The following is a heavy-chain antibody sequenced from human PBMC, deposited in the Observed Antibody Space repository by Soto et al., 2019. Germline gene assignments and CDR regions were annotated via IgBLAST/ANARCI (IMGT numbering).Heavy chain of an antibody. CDR3: ARYGGYSYGYYYYYYMDV. CDR2: IYYSGST. Sequence: SETLSLTCAVSGGSISSYYSSWIRQPPGKGLEWIGYIYYSGSTNYNPSLKSRVTISVDTSKNQFSLKLSSVTAADTAVYYCARYGGYSYGYYYYYYMDVWGKGTTVTVSS. V-gene: IGHV4-59*08. J-gene: IGHJ6*03. D-gene: IGHD5-18*01. CDR1: GGSISSYY.